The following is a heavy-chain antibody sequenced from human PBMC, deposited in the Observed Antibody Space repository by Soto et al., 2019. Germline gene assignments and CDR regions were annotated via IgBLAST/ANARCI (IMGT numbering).Heavy chain of an antibody. CDR3: AGSRYCSSTTCYFFGY. CDR1: GASISSHGYS. V-gene: IGHV4-30-2*01. CDR2: FYHDGTT. D-gene: IGHD2-2*01. J-gene: IGHJ4*02. Sequence: SETLSLTCTVSGASISSHGYSWSWIRQPPGEGLEWIGYFYHDGTTYYNPSLRSRVTISVDKSKNQFSLRLISVTAADTAVYYCAGSRYCSSTTCYFFGYWGQGALVTVSS.